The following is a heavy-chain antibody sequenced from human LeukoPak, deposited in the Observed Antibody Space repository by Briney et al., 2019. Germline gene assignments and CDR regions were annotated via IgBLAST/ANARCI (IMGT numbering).Heavy chain of an antibody. Sequence: SETLSLTCTVSGGSISSYYWSWIRQPPGKGLEWIGYISYSGSTNYNPSLKSRVTISVDTSKNQFSLKLSSVTAADTAVYYCARRAYDSSGYSLEYYFDYWGQGTLVTVSS. D-gene: IGHD3-22*01. CDR3: ARRAYDSSGYSLEYYFDY. J-gene: IGHJ4*02. CDR1: GGSISSYY. CDR2: ISYSGST. V-gene: IGHV4-59*08.